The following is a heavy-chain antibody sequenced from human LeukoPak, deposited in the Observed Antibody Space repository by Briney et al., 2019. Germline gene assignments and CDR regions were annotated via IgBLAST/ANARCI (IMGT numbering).Heavy chain of an antibody. CDR2: ISGDGGRT. CDR1: GFTFADHA. CDR3: AKDIKSYYDSSAYDY. Sequence: GGSLRLSCAASGFTFADHAMHWVRQAPGKGLEWVSPISGDGGRTHYGDSVKGRFTISRDNSKNSLYLQMNSLRTEDTALYYCAKDIKSYYDSSAYDYWGQGTLVSVSS. J-gene: IGHJ4*02. D-gene: IGHD3-22*01. V-gene: IGHV3-43*02.